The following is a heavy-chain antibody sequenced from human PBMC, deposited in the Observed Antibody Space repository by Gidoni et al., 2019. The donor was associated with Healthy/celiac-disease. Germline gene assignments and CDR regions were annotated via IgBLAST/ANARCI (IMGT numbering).Heavy chain of an antibody. J-gene: IGHJ4*02. CDR1: GFTVRSNY. CDR3: ALGSSGWLDY. V-gene: IGHV3-53*02. CDR2: RYSGGST. D-gene: IGHD6-19*01. Sequence: EVQLVATGGGLIQPGGSLSLSCAASGFTVRSNYLRWVGQAPGKGLEWVSVRYSGGSTYYADSVKGRFTISRDNSKNTLYLQMNSLRAEDTAVYYCALGSSGWLDYWGQGTLVTVSS.